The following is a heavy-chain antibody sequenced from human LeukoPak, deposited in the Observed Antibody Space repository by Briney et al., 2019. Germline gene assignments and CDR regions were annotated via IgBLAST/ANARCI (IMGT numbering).Heavy chain of an antibody. J-gene: IGHJ4*02. CDR1: GYTLTGLS. CDR2: FDPEDGGT. V-gene: IGHV1-24*01. D-gene: IGHD3-16*02. CDR3: ATGITFGGVIVTFDY. Sequence: ASVKVSCKVSGYTLTGLSMHWVRQAPGKGLEWMGGFDPEDGGTIYAQKFQGRVTMTEDTSTDTAYMELSSLRSEDTAVYYCATGITFGGVIVTFDYWGQGTLVTVSS.